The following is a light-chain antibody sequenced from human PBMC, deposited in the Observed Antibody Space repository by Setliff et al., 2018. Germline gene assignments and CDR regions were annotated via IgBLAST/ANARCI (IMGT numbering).Light chain of an antibody. CDR2: DDN. V-gene: IGLV1-51*01. CDR3: ATWDFSLRGVV. CDR1: SSNIGNDY. Sequence: SVLTQPPSVSAAPRQKVTISCSGSSSNIGNDYVSWYHQLPGTAPKLLIYDDNKRPSGIPDRFSGSKSGASGTLGITGLQTGDEAEYYCATWDFSLRGVVFGGGTQLTVL. J-gene: IGLJ2*01.